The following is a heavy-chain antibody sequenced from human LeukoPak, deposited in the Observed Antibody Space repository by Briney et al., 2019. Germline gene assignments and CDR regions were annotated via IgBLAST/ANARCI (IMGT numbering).Heavy chain of an antibody. CDR2: IYYSGST. D-gene: IGHD2-15*01. V-gene: IGHV4-59*08. Sequence: SVTLSLTCTVSGVSISSHYWSWIRQPPGKGLEWIGYIYYSGSTNYRPSLKSRVTISVDTSKNQFSLKLSSVTAADTAVYYCARHFCSGGSCLLFDYWGQGTLVTVSS. CDR1: GVSISSHY. J-gene: IGHJ4*02. CDR3: ARHFCSGGSCLLFDY.